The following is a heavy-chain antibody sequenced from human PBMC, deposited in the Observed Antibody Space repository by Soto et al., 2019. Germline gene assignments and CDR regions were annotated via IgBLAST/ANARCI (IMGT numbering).Heavy chain of an antibody. Sequence: SVKVSCKASGGTFSSYAISWVRQAPGQGLEWMGGIIPIFGTASYAQKFQGRVTMTGDTSTSTVYMELSSLRSEDTAVYYCKARGSSWSDDAFDFWGQGTMVTVSS. CDR1: GGTFSSYA. J-gene: IGHJ3*01. D-gene: IGHD6-13*01. CDR2: IIPIFGTA. CDR3: KARGSSWSDDAFDF. V-gene: IGHV1-69*06.